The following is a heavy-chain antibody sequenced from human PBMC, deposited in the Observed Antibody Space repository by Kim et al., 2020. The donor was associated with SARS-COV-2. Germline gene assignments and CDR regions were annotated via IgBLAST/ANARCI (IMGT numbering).Heavy chain of an antibody. CDR1: GGSISSGGYY. CDR3: ARGAEISSSWYGGLYYYGMDV. Sequence: SETLSLTCTVSGGSISSGGYYWSWMRQHPGKGLEWIGYIYYSGSTYYNPSLKSRVTISVDTSKNQFSLKLSSVTAADTAVYYCARGAEISSSWYGGLYYYGMDVWGQGTTVTVSS. D-gene: IGHD6-13*01. J-gene: IGHJ6*02. V-gene: IGHV4-31*03. CDR2: IYYSGST.